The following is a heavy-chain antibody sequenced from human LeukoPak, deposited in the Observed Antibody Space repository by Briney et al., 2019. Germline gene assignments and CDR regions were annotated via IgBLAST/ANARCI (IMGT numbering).Heavy chain of an antibody. CDR1: GYTFTSHG. V-gene: IGHV1-18*01. Sequence: ASVKVSCKASGYTFTSHGINWVRQAPGQGLEWMGWISAYNDDTNYAQPLQGRVTMTTDASTSTAYMEPRNLRSDDTAVYYCAREASYYDSSGYYYFDYWGQGTLVTVSS. J-gene: IGHJ4*02. CDR3: AREASYYDSSGYYYFDY. D-gene: IGHD3-22*01. CDR2: ISAYNDDT.